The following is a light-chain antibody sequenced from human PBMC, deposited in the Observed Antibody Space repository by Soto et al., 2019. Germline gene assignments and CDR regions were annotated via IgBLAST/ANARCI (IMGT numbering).Light chain of an antibody. CDR2: DAS. J-gene: IGKJ4*01. CDR3: QQYDNLPLT. V-gene: IGKV1-33*01. Sequence: DIQMTQSPSSLSASVGDRVTITCQASQDISNYLNWYQQKPGKAPKLLIYDASNLETGVPSRFSGSGSGTDFTFTISKQQPEDIATYYCQQYDNLPLTVGGGTKVEIK. CDR1: QDISNY.